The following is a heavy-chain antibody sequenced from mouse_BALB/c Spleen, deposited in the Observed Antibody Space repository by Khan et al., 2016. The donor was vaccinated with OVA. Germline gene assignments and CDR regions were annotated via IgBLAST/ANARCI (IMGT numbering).Heavy chain of an antibody. D-gene: IGHD2-14*01. CDR3: ARAYYRYDGYYGIDY. CDR1: GFSLSRYN. Sequence: QVQLKESGPGLVAPSQSLSITCTVSGFSLSRYNIHWVRQPPGEGLEWLGMIWGGGGTDYNSTLKSRLSISKDNSKSQVFLKMNSLQTDDTAMYYCARAYYRYDGYYGIDYWGQGTSVTVSS. CDR2: IWGGGGT. J-gene: IGHJ4*01. V-gene: IGHV2-6-4*01.